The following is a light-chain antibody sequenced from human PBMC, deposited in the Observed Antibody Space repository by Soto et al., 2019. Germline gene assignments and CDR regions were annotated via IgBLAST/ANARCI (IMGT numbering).Light chain of an antibody. V-gene: IGKV3-11*01. J-gene: IGKJ1*01. CDR2: DAS. CDR1: QSVSSP. Sequence: EIVVTQSPATLSLSPGERATLTCRASQSVSSPLAWYQQKPGQAPRLLIDDASNRATGIPARFSGSRSGTYFTLTISSLEPEDSAVYYCQQRADWWTFGQGTKVDI. CDR3: QQRADWWT.